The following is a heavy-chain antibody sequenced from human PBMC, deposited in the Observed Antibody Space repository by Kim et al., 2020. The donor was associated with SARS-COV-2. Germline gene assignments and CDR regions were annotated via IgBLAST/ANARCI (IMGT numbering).Heavy chain of an antibody. Sequence: ETLSLTCTVSGGSISSSSYYWGWIRQPPGKGLEWIGSIYYSGSTYYNPSLKSRVTISVDTSKNQFSLKLSSVTAADTAVYYCARSPRGSYSYYFDYWGQGTLVTVSS. V-gene: IGHV4-39*01. J-gene: IGHJ4*02. CDR3: ARSPRGSYSYYFDY. CDR2: IYYSGST. CDR1: GGSISSSSYY. D-gene: IGHD1-26*01.